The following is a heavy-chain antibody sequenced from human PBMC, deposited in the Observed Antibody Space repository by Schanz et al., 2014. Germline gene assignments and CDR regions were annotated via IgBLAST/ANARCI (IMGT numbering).Heavy chain of an antibody. CDR2: IWYDGSNK. D-gene: IGHD6-13*01. CDR3: ARVRRRIATPSTPSFRNYYYYAMDV. V-gene: IGHV3-33*01. J-gene: IGHJ6*02. Sequence: QVQLLQFGGGVVQPGRSLRLSCAASGFIFSSYGLHWVRQAPGQGLEWVAFIWYDGSNKYYADSVKGRFTISRDNSKNTLYLQMNSLRAEDTSVYFCARVRRRIATPSTPSFRNYYYYAMDVWGQGTTVTVSS. CDR1: GFIFSSYG.